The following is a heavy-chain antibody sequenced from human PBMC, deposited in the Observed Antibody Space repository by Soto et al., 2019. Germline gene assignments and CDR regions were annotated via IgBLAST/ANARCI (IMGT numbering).Heavy chain of an antibody. CDR2: ISGSGGST. J-gene: IGHJ1*01. CDR1: GFTFSSYA. Sequence: PGGSLRLSCAASGFTFSSYAMSWVRQAPGKGLEWVSAISGSGGSTYYADSVKGRFTISRDNSKNTLYLQMNSLRAEDTAVYYCAKYLDGAAAGLRGAAEYFQHWGQGTLVTVSS. CDR3: AKYLDGAAAGLRGAAEYFQH. D-gene: IGHD6-13*01. V-gene: IGHV3-23*01.